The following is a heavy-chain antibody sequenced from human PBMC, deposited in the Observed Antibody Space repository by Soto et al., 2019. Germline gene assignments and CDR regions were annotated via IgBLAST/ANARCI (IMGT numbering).Heavy chain of an antibody. CDR2: ISGSGGST. V-gene: IGHV3-23*01. J-gene: IGHJ4*02. Sequence: PGGSLRLSCAASGFTFSSYAMSWVRQAPGKGVEWVSAISGSGGSTYYADSVKGRFTISRDNSKTTLYLQMTSLRAEHTAVYYCPKARDYDSSGYGNDYWGQGTLVTVSS. CDR1: GFTFSSYA. D-gene: IGHD3-22*01. CDR3: PKARDYDSSGYGNDY.